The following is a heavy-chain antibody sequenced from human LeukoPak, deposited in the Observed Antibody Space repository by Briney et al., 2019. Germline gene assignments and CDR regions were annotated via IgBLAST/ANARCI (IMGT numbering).Heavy chain of an antibody. CDR2: ISGSGGST. V-gene: IGHV3-23*01. CDR3: AKDGYSSGWSYFDY. J-gene: IGHJ4*02. D-gene: IGHD6-19*01. CDR1: GFTFSSYA. Sequence: GGSLRLSCAASGFTFSSYAMSWVRQAPGKGLEWVSAISGSGGSTYYADSVKGRFTISRDNSKNTLHLQMNSLRAEDTAVYYCAKDGYSSGWSYFDYWGQGTLVTVSS.